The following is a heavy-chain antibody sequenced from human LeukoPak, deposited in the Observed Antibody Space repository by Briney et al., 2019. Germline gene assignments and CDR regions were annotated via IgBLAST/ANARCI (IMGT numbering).Heavy chain of an antibody. V-gene: IGHV3-23*01. CDR1: GFTFSSYA. J-gene: IGHJ4*02. CDR2: ISGSGGST. D-gene: IGHD2-15*01. Sequence: GGSLRLSCAASGFTFSSYAMSWVRQAPGKGLEWVSAISGSGGSTYYADSVKGRFTISRDNAKNSLYLQMNSLRAEDTAVYYCARDLGVVVAATVFDYWGQGILITVSS. CDR3: ARDLGVVVAATVFDY.